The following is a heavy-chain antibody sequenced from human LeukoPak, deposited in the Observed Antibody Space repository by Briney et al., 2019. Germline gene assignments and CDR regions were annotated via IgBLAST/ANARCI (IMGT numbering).Heavy chain of an antibody. Sequence: PSETLSLTCAVSGYSIDSGYYWGWIRQPPGKGLEWIGSIYHSGNTYYNPSLKSRVTISVDTSKNQFSLKLSSVTAADTAVYYCARNRAGDYPYYFDYWGQGTLVTVSS. CDR1: GYSIDSGYY. CDR2: IYHSGNT. V-gene: IGHV4-38-2*01. D-gene: IGHD4-17*01. J-gene: IGHJ4*02. CDR3: ARNRAGDYPYYFDY.